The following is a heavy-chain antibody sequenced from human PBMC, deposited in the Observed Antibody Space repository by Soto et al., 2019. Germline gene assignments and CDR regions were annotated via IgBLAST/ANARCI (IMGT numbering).Heavy chain of an antibody. CDR3: ARYGDYGGYHFAY. J-gene: IGHJ4*02. D-gene: IGHD4-17*01. CDR1: GGSISSENYY. CDR2: IYYRGTT. V-gene: IGHV4-30-4*01. Sequence: QVQLQESGPGLVKPSQTLSLTCTVSGGSISSENYYWSWIRQPPGKGLEWIGYIYYRGTTYYNPSLKSSVPISVDTSKNQFSLKLSSVTAADTAVYYWARYGDYGGYHFAYWGQGTLVTVSS.